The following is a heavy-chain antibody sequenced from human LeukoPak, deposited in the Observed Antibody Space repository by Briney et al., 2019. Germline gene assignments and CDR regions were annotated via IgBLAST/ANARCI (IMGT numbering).Heavy chain of an antibody. Sequence: GESLKISCKASGYTFSNYWIGWVRQMPEKGLEWMGTIYPGDSDTKYRPSLQGQVTISVDKSITTVYLQWSSLKASDTAMYYCARHKGHSRGRDYWGQGTLVTVSS. J-gene: IGHJ4*02. CDR2: IYPGDSDT. D-gene: IGHD6-19*01. CDR3: ARHKGHSRGRDY. V-gene: IGHV5-51*01. CDR1: GYTFSNYW.